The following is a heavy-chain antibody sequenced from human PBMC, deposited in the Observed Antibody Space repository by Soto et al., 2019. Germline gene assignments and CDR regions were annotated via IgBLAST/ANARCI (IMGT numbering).Heavy chain of an antibody. CDR1: GYSFIDHN. J-gene: IGHJ4*02. V-gene: IGHV1-3*01. CDR3: ARERRDNSGYYYHY. Sequence: ASVKVSCKTSGYSFIDHNLHWVRQAPGQRLEWMGWIGAGGGETIYSEKFQGRVSMSRDTSASTIYMELSSLVPDYTAIYYCARERRDNSGYYYHYWGQGTLVTV. D-gene: IGHD3-22*01. CDR2: IGAGGGET.